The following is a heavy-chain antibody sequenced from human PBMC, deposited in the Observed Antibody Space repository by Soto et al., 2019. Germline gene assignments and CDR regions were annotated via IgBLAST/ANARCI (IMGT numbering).Heavy chain of an antibody. CDR1: GFTFDDYA. V-gene: IGHV3-9*01. J-gene: IGHJ3*02. D-gene: IGHD5-12*01. CDR2: ISWNSGSI. Sequence: EVQLVESGGALVQPGRSLRLSCAASGFTFDDYAMHWVRQAPGKGLEWVSGISWNSGSIGYADSVKGRFTISRDNAKNSLYLQMNSLRAEDTALYYCAKDVASGYAHTDAFDIWGQGTMVTVSS. CDR3: AKDVASGYAHTDAFDI.